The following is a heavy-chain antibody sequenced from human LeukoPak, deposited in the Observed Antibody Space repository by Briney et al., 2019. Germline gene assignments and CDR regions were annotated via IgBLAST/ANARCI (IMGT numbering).Heavy chain of an antibody. J-gene: IGHJ4*02. CDR2: VYYTGST. D-gene: IGHD6-13*01. Sequence: SETLSLICTVSGGSITSHYGNWVRQSPRVGLEWIGYVYYTGSTTYNPSLQSRVTISVDTSKNQFSLRLSSVTAADTAVYYCARGRLSGSSHFESWGQGTLVTVSS. CDR3: ARGRLSGSSHFES. V-gene: IGHV4-59*11. CDR1: GGSITSHY.